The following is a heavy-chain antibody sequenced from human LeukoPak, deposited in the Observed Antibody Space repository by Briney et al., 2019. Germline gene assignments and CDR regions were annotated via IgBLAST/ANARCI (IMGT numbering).Heavy chain of an antibody. CDR3: ASPGLRSPDAFDI. CDR2: IYYSGST. D-gene: IGHD4-17*01. Sequence: SETLSLTCTVSGGSISSSSYYWGWIRQLPGKGLEWIGSIYYSGSTYYNPSLKSRVTISVDTSKNQFSLKLSPVTAADTAVYYCASPGLRSPDAFDIWGQGTMVTVSS. J-gene: IGHJ3*02. V-gene: IGHV4-39*07. CDR1: GGSISSSSYY.